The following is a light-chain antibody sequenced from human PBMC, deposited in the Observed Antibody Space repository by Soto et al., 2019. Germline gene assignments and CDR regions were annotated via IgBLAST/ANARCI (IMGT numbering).Light chain of an antibody. CDR3: QQFNDWPRT. Sequence: EIVMTQSPVTLSVSPGERATLSCRASQSVTSNLAWYQQKPGQAPRLLIYGASTRATGIPARFSGSGSGTEFTLTIGNLQSEDFAIYYCQQFNDWPRTFGQGTKVDIK. CDR2: GAS. J-gene: IGKJ1*01. CDR1: QSVTSN. V-gene: IGKV3-15*01.